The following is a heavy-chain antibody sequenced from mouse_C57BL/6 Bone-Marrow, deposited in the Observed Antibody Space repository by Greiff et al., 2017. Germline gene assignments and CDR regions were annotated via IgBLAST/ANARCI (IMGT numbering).Heavy chain of an antibody. CDR2: INPSSGYT. D-gene: IGHD4-1*01. V-gene: IGHV1-7*01. CDR1: GYTFTSYW. J-gene: IGHJ2*01. CDR3: ARDWALYYFDY. Sequence: QVQLQQSGAELAKPGASVKLSCKASGYTFTSYWMHWVKQRPGQGLEWIGYINPSSGYTKYNQKFKDKATSTADKSSSTAYMQLSSLTYEDSAVYYCARDWALYYFDYWGQGTTLTVSS.